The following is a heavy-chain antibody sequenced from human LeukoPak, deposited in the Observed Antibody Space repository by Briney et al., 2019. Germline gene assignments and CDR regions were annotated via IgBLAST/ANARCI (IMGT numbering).Heavy chain of an antibody. CDR1: GFTFDDYA. D-gene: IGHD2-15*01. CDR3: AKGPLGYCSGGSCYTFDY. Sequence: PGRSLRLSCAASGFTFDDYAMHWVRQAPGKGLEWVSGISWNSGSIVYADSVKGRFTISRDNAKNSLYLQMNSLRAEDTALYYCAKGPLGYCSGGSCYTFDYWGQGTLVTVSS. CDR2: ISWNSGSI. J-gene: IGHJ4*02. V-gene: IGHV3-9*01.